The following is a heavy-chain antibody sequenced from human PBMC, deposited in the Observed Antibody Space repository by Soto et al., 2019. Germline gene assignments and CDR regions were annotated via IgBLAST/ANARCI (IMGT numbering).Heavy chain of an antibody. D-gene: IGHD5-12*01. Sequence: SETLSLTCTVSGGSISSSSYYWGWIRQPPGKGLEWIGSIYYSGSTYYNPSLKSRVTISVDTSKNQFSLKLSSVTAADTAVYYCARHSATTTTDFDYWGQGTLVTVSS. CDR3: ARHSATTTTDFDY. CDR2: IYYSGST. V-gene: IGHV4-39*01. CDR1: GGSISSSSYY. J-gene: IGHJ4*02.